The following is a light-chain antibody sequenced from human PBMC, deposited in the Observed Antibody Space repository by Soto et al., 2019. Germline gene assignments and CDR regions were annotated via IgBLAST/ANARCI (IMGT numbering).Light chain of an antibody. CDR1: SSNIGSNY. Sequence: QSVLTQPPSASGTPGQRVTISCSGSSSNIGSNYVYWYQQLPGTAPKLLIYRNNQRPSGVPDRFSGSKSGTSASLAISGLRSEAEADYYCAAWDDSLSVVVFGGGTKLTVL. CDR3: AAWDDSLSVVV. CDR2: RNN. J-gene: IGLJ2*01. V-gene: IGLV1-47*01.